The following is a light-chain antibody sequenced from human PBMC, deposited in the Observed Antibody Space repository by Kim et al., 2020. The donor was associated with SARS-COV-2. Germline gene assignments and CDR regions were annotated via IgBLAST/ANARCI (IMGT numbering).Light chain of an antibody. CDR3: SSYTTSSTLV. Sequence: GQSITISCTGTSSDVGAYNYVNWYQQHPGKAPRLIIYVVSDRPSGVSSRFSGSKSGNTASLTISGLQTEDEADYYCSSYTTSSTLVFGGGTQLTVL. CDR1: SSDVGAYNY. V-gene: IGLV2-14*03. CDR2: VVS. J-gene: IGLJ2*01.